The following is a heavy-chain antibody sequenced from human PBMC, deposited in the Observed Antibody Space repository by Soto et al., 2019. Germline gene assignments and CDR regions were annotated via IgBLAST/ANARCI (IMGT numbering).Heavy chain of an antibody. CDR2: IRSKAYGGTT. CDR1: GFTFGDYA. D-gene: IGHD1-26*01. J-gene: IGHJ4*02. CDR3: TRESSVGATAR. Sequence: GGSLRLSCTASGFTFGDYAMSWVRQAPGRGLEWVGFIRSKAYGGTTEYAASVKGRFTISRDDSKSIAYLQMNSLKTEDTAVYYCTRESSVGATARWGQGTLVTVSS. V-gene: IGHV3-49*04.